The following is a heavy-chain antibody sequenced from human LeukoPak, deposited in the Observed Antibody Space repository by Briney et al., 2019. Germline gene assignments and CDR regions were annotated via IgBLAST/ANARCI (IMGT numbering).Heavy chain of an antibody. CDR2: IYHNGET. V-gene: IGHV4-39*01. J-gene: IGHJ4*02. CDR1: GGSISTSTSYY. CDR3: ARHRAAQLSKFDF. D-gene: IGHD1-1*01. Sequence: PSETLSLTCNVSGGSISTSTSYYWGWIRQPPGKGLDWIGSIYHNGETSYSPSLTGRLTISVDTSKNQFSLRLRSVTAVDTAVYYCARHRAAQLSKFDFWGQGTLVTVSS.